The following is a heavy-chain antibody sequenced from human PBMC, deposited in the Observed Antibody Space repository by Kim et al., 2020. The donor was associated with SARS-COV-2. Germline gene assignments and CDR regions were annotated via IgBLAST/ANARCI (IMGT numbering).Heavy chain of an antibody. V-gene: IGHV3-74*01. D-gene: IGHD3-10*01. CDR2: IKSDGSST. CDR3: ARDLYYYGSGSFDY. Sequence: GGSLRRSCAASGLIFSSYWMHWVRQAPGKGLVWVSRIKSDGSSTSYADSVKGRFTISRDNAKNTLYLQMNSLRAEDTAVYYCARDLYYYGSGSFDYWGQGTLVTVSS. CDR1: GLIFSSYW. J-gene: IGHJ4*02.